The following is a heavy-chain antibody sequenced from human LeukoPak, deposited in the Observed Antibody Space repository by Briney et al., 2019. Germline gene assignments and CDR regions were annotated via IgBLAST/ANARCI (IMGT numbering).Heavy chain of an antibody. CDR3: ARSWGMEATRRLYFDY. J-gene: IGHJ4*02. CDR2: INANSGDT. D-gene: IGHD3-16*01. V-gene: IGHV1-2*02. CDR1: GHTFTGYY. Sequence: ASVKVSCKASGHTFTGYYMHWVRQAPGQGLEWMGWINANSGDTNYAQKFQGRVTMTRDTSISTAYMELSRLRSDDTAVYYCARSWGMEATRRLYFDYWGQGTLVTVSS.